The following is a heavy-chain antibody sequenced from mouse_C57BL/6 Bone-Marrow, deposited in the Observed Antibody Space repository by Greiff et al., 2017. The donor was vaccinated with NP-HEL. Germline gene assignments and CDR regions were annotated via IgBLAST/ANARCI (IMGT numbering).Heavy chain of an antibody. Sequence: EVQGVESGGGLVQPGGSLKLSCAASGFTFSDYYMYWVRQTPEKRLEWVAYISNGGGSTYYPDTVKGRFTISRDNAKNTLYLQMSRLKSEDTAMYYCARPLYAMDYWGQGTSVTVSS. CDR1: GFTFSDYY. V-gene: IGHV5-12*01. CDR2: ISNGGGST. CDR3: ARPLYAMDY. J-gene: IGHJ4*01.